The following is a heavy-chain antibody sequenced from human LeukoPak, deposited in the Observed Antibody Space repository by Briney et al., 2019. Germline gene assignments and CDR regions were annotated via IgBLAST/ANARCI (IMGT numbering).Heavy chain of an antibody. CDR2: IIPIFGTA. D-gene: IGHD5-24*01. CDR3: ARVRHGYNYCLDY. V-gene: IGHV1-69*13. Sequence: SVKVSCKASGYTFTSYGISWVRQAPGQGLEWMGGIIPIFGTANYAQKFQGRVTITADESTSTAYMELSSLRSEDTAVYYCARVRHGYNYCLDYWGQGTLVTVSS. J-gene: IGHJ4*02. CDR1: GYTFTSYG.